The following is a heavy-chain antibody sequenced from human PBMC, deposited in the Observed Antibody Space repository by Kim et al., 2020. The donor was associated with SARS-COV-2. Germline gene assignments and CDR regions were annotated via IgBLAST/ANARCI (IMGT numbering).Heavy chain of an antibody. V-gene: IGHV4-59*13. CDR3: ARGGGATTVDY. D-gene: IGHD1-26*01. CDR2: IYYSGST. CDR1: GGSISSYY. Sequence: SETLSLTCTVSGGSISSYYWSWIRQPPGKGLEWIGYIYYSGSTNYNPSLKSRVTISVDTSKNQFSLKLSSVTAADTAVYYCARGGGATTVDYLGQGTLVT. J-gene: IGHJ4*02.